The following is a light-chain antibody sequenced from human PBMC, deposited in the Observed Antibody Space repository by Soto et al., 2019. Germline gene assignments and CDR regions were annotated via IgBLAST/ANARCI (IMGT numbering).Light chain of an antibody. CDR3: TANTSNSLLV. CDR2: DVS. V-gene: IGLV2-14*01. Sequence: QSVLTQPASVSGSPGQSITISCTGTSSDVGGYNYVSWYQQHPGKAPKLMIYDVSNRPSGVSNRFSGSKSGNTASLTISGLQAEDYADYDSTANTSNSLLVFVTVT. CDR1: SSDVGGYNY. J-gene: IGLJ1*01.